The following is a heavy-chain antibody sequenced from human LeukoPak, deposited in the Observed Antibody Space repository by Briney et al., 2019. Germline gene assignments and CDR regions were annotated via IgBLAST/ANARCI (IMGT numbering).Heavy chain of an antibody. V-gene: IGHV3-21*04. CDR2: TSSSGSYI. CDR1: GFTFSSYS. J-gene: IGHJ4*02. CDR3: AKMVREFYTISYYFDY. Sequence: GGSLRLSCAASGFTFSSYSMNWVRQAPGKGLAWVSSTSSSGSYIYYADSVKGRFTFSRDNAKNSLYLQMNSLRAEDTAVYYCAKMVREFYTISYYFDYWGQGTLVTVSS. D-gene: IGHD2-8*01.